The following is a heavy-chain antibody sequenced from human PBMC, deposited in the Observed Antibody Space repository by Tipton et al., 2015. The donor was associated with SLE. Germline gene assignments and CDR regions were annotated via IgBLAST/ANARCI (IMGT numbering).Heavy chain of an antibody. CDR3: ALDPATLKY. CDR1: GFTFSSYW. CDR2: ISSSSSTI. V-gene: IGHV3-48*04. Sequence: SLRLSCAASGFTFSSYWMHWVRQAPGKGLEWVSYISSSSSTIYYADSVKGRFTISRDNAKNSLYLQMNSLRAEDTAVYYCALDPATLKYWGQGTLVTVSS. J-gene: IGHJ4*02. D-gene: IGHD3/OR15-3a*01.